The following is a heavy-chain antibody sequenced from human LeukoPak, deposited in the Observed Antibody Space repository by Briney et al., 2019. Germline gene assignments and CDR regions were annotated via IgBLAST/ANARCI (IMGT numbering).Heavy chain of an antibody. CDR1: GYTFPSYG. Sequence: ASVKVSCKASGYTFPSYGISWVRQAPGQGLEGMGWISAYNGNTNYAQKLQGRVTMTTDTSTNTAYMELRSLRSDDTAVYYCARDRGTTDYMDVWGKGTTVTVSS. J-gene: IGHJ6*03. D-gene: IGHD1-7*01. V-gene: IGHV1-18*01. CDR2: ISAYNGNT. CDR3: ARDRGTTDYMDV.